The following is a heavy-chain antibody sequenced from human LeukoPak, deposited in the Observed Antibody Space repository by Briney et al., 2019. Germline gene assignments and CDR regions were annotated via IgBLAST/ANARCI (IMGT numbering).Heavy chain of an antibody. CDR1: GGSISSYY. CDR2: IYYSGGT. V-gene: IGHV4-59*01. Sequence: PSETLSLTCTVSGGSISSYYWSWIRQPPGKGLEWIGYIYYSGGTNYNPSLKSRVTISVDTSKNQFSLKLSSVTAADTAVYYCARGRFYGSGSPLLDYWGQGTLVTVSS. CDR3: ARGRFYGSGSPLLDY. J-gene: IGHJ4*02. D-gene: IGHD3-10*01.